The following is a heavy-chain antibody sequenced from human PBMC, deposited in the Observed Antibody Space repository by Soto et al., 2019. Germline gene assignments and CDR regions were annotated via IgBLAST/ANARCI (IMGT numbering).Heavy chain of an antibody. CDR1: GYAFTRYD. J-gene: IGHJ4*02. CDR3: AREVGANRFDS. D-gene: IGHD1-26*01. V-gene: IGHV1-8*01. Sequence: QVQLVQSGAEVKKPGASVKVSCKASGYAFTRYDINWVRQATGQGLEWMGWMNPNSGNTGYAQKFQGRVTMTRNTSISTAYMELSSMRSEDTAVYYSAREVGANRFDSWGQRTLVTVSS. CDR2: MNPNSGNT.